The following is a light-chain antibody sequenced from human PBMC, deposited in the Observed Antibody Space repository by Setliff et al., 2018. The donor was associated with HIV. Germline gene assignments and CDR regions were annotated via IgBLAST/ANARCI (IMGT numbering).Light chain of an antibody. Sequence: ALTQPASVSGSPGQSITISCTGTSSDVGTYNLVSWYQQHPGKVPKLTIYEVNKRPSGVSNRFSGSKSDNTASLTISGLQAEDEADYYCCSYVGASVYVFGTGTKVTVL. CDR3: CSYVGASVYV. J-gene: IGLJ1*01. V-gene: IGLV2-23*02. CDR2: EVN. CDR1: SSDVGTYNL.